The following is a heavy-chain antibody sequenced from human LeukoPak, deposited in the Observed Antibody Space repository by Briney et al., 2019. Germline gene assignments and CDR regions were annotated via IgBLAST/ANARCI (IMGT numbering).Heavy chain of an antibody. Sequence: GASVTVSCTASGYTFTSYDINWVRQATGQGLEWMGWMNPNSANTGYAQNFQGRVTMTRNTSINTAYMELSSLRSEDTAVYYCARTLRSAGGDFWSGYYYYYGMDVWGQGTTVTVSS. V-gene: IGHV1-8*01. CDR2: MNPNSANT. J-gene: IGHJ6*02. CDR3: ARTLRSAGGDFWSGYYYYYGMDV. CDR1: GYTFTSYD. D-gene: IGHD3-3*01.